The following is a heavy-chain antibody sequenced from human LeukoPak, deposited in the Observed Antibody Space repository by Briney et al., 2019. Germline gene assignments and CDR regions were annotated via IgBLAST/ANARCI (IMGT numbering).Heavy chain of an antibody. CDR1: GGSFSNGLSY. J-gene: IGHJ6*03. V-gene: IGHV4-61*02. CDR2: LYTSGST. CDR3: ARDRFNYYYYMDV. Sequence: SETLSLTCTVSGGSFSNGLSYWSWIRQPAGKGLEWIGRLYTSGSTNYNPSLKSRVTMSVDTSKNQFSLKLSSVTAADTAVYYCARDRFNYYYYMDVWGKGTTVTISS. D-gene: IGHD3-16*01.